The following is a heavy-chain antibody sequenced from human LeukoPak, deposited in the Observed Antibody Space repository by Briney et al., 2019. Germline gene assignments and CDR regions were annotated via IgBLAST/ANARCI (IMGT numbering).Heavy chain of an antibody. CDR3: AKDISPGDIVVVPAAPSFDY. CDR1: GFTFDDYA. J-gene: IGHJ4*02. Sequence: PGGSLRLSCAASGFTFDDYAMHWVRQAPGKGLEGVSGISWNSGSIGYADSVKGRFTISRDNAKNSLYLQMNSLRAEDTALYYCAKDISPGDIVVVPAAPSFDYWGQGTLVTVSS. CDR2: ISWNSGSI. V-gene: IGHV3-9*01. D-gene: IGHD2-2*01.